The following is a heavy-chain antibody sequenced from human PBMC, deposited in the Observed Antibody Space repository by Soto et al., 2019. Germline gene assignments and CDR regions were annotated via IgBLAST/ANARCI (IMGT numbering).Heavy chain of an antibody. V-gene: IGHV4-4*07. CDR1: GASISSYF. CDR2: ISTSGTT. J-gene: IGHJ5*02. Sequence: ASETLSLTCTVSGASISSYFWTWIRQPAGKGLDWIGRISTSGTTNYNPSLKSRVTMSVDTSKNHFSLNLGSVTAADTAVYYCAREAGPDRWFDPWGQGTLVTVSS. D-gene: IGHD6-19*01. CDR3: AREAGPDRWFDP.